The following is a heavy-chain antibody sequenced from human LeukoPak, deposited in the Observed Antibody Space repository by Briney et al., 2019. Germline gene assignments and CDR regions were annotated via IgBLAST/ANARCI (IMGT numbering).Heavy chain of an antibody. D-gene: IGHD6-6*01. Sequence: PGRSLRLSCAASGFTFSSYAMHWVRQAPGKGLEWVAVISYDGSNKYYADSVKGRFTISRDNSKNMLYLQMNSLRAEDTAVYYCARDRAAARHFDYWGQGTLVTVSS. CDR2: ISYDGSNK. J-gene: IGHJ4*02. CDR3: ARDRAAARHFDY. V-gene: IGHV3-30*04. CDR1: GFTFSSYA.